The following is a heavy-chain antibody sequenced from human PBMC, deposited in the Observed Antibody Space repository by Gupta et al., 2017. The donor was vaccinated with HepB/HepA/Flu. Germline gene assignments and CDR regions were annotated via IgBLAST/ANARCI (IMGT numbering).Heavy chain of an antibody. D-gene: IGHD3-10*01. CDR1: GFTFSGFS. J-gene: IGHJ4*02. CDR2: ISSGSSSI. CDR3: ASSVYFDY. Sequence: EVQLVESGGGLVQPGGSLRLSCAASGFTFSGFSMNWVRQAPGKGLEWVSSISSGSSSIYYADSVKGRFTISRDNAKNSLYLQMXSLRDEDTAVYYCASSVYFDYWGQGTLVTVSS. V-gene: IGHV3-48*02.